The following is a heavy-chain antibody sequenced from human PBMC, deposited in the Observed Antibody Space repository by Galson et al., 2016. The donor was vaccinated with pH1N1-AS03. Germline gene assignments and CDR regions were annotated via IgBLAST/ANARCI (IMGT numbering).Heavy chain of an antibody. D-gene: IGHD3-10*01. J-gene: IGHJ6*02. CDR1: GFTFSSHD. Sequence: SLRLSCAGAGFTFSSHDMYWVRQPPGKGLEWVSASGTAGDTYYAGSVKGRFTISRENAKNSLYLQMNSLRAGDTAVYYCARGKEGYFYGMDVWGQGTPVTVSS. CDR2: SGTAGDT. CDR3: ARGKEGYFYGMDV. V-gene: IGHV3-13*01.